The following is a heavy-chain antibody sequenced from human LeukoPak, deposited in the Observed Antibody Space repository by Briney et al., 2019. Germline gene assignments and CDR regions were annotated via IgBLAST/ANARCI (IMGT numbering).Heavy chain of an antibody. V-gene: IGHV3-21*01. Sequence: GGSLRLSCAASGFTFSSYSKNWVRHAPGKGLEWVSSISSSSSYIYYADSVKGRFTISRDNAKNSLYLQMNSLRAEDTAVYYCARASPRLTQRIDYWGQGTLVTVSS. CDR2: ISSSSSYI. CDR3: ARASPRLTQRIDY. D-gene: IGHD6-25*01. J-gene: IGHJ4*02. CDR1: GFTFSSYS.